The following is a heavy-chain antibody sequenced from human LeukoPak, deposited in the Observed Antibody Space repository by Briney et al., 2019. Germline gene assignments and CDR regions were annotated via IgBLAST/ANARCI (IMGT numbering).Heavy chain of an antibody. Sequence: GGSLRLSCAASGFTFSNYEMSWVRQAPGKGLEWVSSISDSGGSTYYADSVKGRFTISRDNSKNTLYLQMTNLRAADTAVYYCAKDLSRAVAADWFDPWDQGSLVTVSS. CDR1: GFTFSNYE. CDR2: ISDSGGST. V-gene: IGHV3-23*01. J-gene: IGHJ5*02. D-gene: IGHD6-19*01. CDR3: AKDLSRAVAADWFDP.